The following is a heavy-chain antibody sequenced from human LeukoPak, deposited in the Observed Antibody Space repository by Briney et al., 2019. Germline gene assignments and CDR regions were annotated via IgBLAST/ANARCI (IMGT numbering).Heavy chain of an antibody. CDR3: TRGYYGIDV. CDR1: GDSVSSNSAA. J-gene: IGHJ6*02. V-gene: IGHV6-1*01. Sequence: QTLSLTCAISGDSVSSNSAAWTWIRQSPSRGLEWLGRTYYRSKWYNDYAVSVESRITINPDTSKNQFSLQLNSVTPEDTAVYYCTRGYYGIDVWGQGTTVTVSS. CDR2: TYYRSKWYN.